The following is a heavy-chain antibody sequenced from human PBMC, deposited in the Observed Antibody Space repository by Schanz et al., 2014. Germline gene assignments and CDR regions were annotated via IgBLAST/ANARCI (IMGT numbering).Heavy chain of an antibody. D-gene: IGHD3-22*01. CDR1: GFAFSSFA. CDR2: ISANDYDT. J-gene: IGHJ4*02. Sequence: EVFLVESGGGLVQPGGSLRLSCAASGFAFSSFALSWVRQSPGKGLEWVSAISANDYDTYYAPSVKGRFTVSRDNSKNTVYLQMNSLRPEDTAVYYCAKEDRTHSSDYVYWGQGTLVTVSS. V-gene: IGHV3-23*04. CDR3: AKEDRTHSSDYVY.